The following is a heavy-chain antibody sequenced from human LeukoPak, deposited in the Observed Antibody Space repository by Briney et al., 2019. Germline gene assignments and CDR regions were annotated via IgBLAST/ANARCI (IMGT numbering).Heavy chain of an antibody. V-gene: IGHV3-7*01. J-gene: IGHJ4*02. Sequence: PGGSLRLSCAASGFTFSNHAMSWVRHIPGKGLEWVANINQDGSEKNNVESVKGRFTISRDNAKNSLFLQMNSLRDEDTAVYYCARDVNGGYFDYWGQGTLVTVSS. CDR3: ARDVNGGYFDY. D-gene: IGHD4-23*01. CDR1: GFTFSNHA. CDR2: INQDGSEK.